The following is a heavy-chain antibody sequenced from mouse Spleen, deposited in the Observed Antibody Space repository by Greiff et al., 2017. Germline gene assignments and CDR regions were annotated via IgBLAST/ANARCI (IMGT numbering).Heavy chain of an antibody. CDR3: ARRYGSFYAMDY. Sequence: EVMLVESGGGLVKPGGSLKLSCAASGFTFSDYGMHWVRQAPEKGLEWVAYISSGSSTIYYADTVKGRFTISRDNAKNTLFLQMTSLRSEDTAMYYCARRYGSFYAMDYWGQGTSVTVSS. CDR1: GFTFSDYG. J-gene: IGHJ4*01. V-gene: IGHV5-17*01. CDR2: ISSGSSTI. D-gene: IGHD1-1*02.